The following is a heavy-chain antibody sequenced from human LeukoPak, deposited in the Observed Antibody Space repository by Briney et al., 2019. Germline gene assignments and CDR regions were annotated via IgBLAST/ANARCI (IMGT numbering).Heavy chain of an antibody. CDR2: IYYSGST. CDR1: GGSISSSSYY. CDR3: ARHLHFWSGYYSYYFDY. J-gene: IGHJ4*02. D-gene: IGHD3-3*02. V-gene: IGHV4-39*01. Sequence: SETLSLTCTVSGGSISSSSYYWGWIRQPPGKGLEWIGSIYYSGSTYYNPSLKSRVTISVDTSQNQFSLKLSSVTAADTAVYYCARHLHFWSGYYSYYFDYWGQGTLVTVSS.